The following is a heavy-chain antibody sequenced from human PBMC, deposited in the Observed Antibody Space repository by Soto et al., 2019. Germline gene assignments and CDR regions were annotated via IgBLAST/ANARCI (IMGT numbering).Heavy chain of an antibody. CDR1: GGSISSGGYY. D-gene: IGHD3-9*01. J-gene: IGHJ4*02. CDR2: IYYSGST. CDR3: AAGIDWNSDYFDY. V-gene: IGHV4-31*03. Sequence: QVQLQESGPGLVKPSQTLSLTCTVSGGSISSGGYYWSWIRQHPGKGLEWIGYIYYSGSTYYNPSLKRRVTRSVDTSKNQFSLKMRSVTAADTAVYYCAAGIDWNSDYFDYWGQGTLVTVSS.